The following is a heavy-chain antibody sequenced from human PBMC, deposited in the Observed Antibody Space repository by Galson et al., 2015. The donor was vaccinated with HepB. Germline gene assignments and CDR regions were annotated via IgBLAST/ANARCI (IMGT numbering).Heavy chain of an antibody. CDR1: GFTFSNYS. Sequence: SLRLSCAASGFTFSNYSMNWVRQAPGKGLEWVSYISSTSSTIYYADSVKGRFTISRDNAKNSLCLQMNSLRDEDTAVYYCAREEYSGYDYVGWFDPWGQGTLVTVSS. CDR2: ISSTSSTI. CDR3: AREEYSGYDYVGWFDP. J-gene: IGHJ5*02. D-gene: IGHD5-12*01. V-gene: IGHV3-48*02.